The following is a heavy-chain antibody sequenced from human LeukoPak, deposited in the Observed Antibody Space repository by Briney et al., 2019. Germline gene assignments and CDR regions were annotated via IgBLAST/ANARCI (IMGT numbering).Heavy chain of an antibody. CDR3: ARQDGYTY. CDR2: IYYSGST. J-gene: IGHJ4*02. D-gene: IGHD5-24*01. V-gene: IGHV4-39*01. CDR1: GGSISSYY. Sequence: PSETLSLTCTVSGGSISSYYWGWIRQPPGKGLEWIGSIYYSGSTYYNPSLKSRVTISVDTSKNQFSLKLSSVTAADTAVYYCARQDGYTYWGQGTLVTVSS.